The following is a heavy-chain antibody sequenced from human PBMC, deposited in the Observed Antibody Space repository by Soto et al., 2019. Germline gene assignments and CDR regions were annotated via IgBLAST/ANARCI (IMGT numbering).Heavy chain of an antibody. CDR1: GGSISSYY. Sequence: SETLSLTCTVSGGSISSYYWSWIRQPPGKGLEWIGYIYYSGSTNYNPSLKSRVTISVDTSKNQFSLKLSSVTAADTAVYYCARAKVVLRFLEWFRRGFDYWGQGTLVTVSS. D-gene: IGHD3-3*01. CDR2: IYYSGST. CDR3: ARAKVVLRFLEWFRRGFDY. V-gene: IGHV4-59*12. J-gene: IGHJ4*02.